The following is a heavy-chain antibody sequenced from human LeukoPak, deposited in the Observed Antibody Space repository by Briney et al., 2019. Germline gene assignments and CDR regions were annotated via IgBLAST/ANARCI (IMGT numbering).Heavy chain of an antibody. V-gene: IGHV3-48*01. D-gene: IGHD5-18*01. CDR2: LTRTSSAT. CDR3: ATGGSEYRSDWFDS. CDR1: GFRFSSYD. J-gene: IGHJ5*01. Sequence: GGSLRLSCVGSGFRFSSYDMNWVCQAPGRGLEWLSYLTRTSSATWYADSVKGRFTIFRDNAKSSLYIQMNSLRVEDTAVYYCATGGSEYRSDWFDSWGQGTLVNVAS.